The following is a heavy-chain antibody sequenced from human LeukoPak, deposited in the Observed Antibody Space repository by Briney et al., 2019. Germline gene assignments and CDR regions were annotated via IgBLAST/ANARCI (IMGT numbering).Heavy chain of an antibody. J-gene: IGHJ5*02. V-gene: IGHV4/OR15-8*01. Sequence: SETLSLTCSVSGGSMSDSITWGWVRQPPGKGLEWLANIHDDGRTAPNPSLRSRLTISQDRSKNQFSLKVSSVTAADTTFYYCAKVLTAAGLDLWGQGILVTVSS. CDR1: GGSMSDSIT. CDR2: IHDDGRT. CDR3: AKVLTAAGLDL. D-gene: IGHD6-25*01.